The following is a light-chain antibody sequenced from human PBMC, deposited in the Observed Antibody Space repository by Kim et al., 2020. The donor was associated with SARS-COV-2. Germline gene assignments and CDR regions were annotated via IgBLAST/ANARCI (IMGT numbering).Light chain of an antibody. Sequence: ASVGDRVTITCRTSQDISSWLGWYQQKPGKAPKFLIYEASNLQSGVPSMFSCSGSGTDFTLTINSLQPEDFATYYCQQTHSFPLTFGGGTKVDIK. CDR2: EAS. CDR1: QDISSW. J-gene: IGKJ4*01. V-gene: IGKV1D-12*01. CDR3: QQTHSFPLT.